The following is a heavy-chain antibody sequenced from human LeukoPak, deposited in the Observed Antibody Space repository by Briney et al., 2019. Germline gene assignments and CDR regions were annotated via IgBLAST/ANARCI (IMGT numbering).Heavy chain of an antibody. J-gene: IGHJ4*02. CDR3: ARSVADPSYDY. CDR2: ISYDGSNK. V-gene: IGHV3-30*04. Sequence: TGGSLRLSCAASGFTFSSYAMHWVRQAPGKGLEWVAVISYDGSNKYYADSVKGRFTISRDNSKNTLYLQMNSLRAEDTAVYYCARSVADPSYDYWGQGTLVTVSS. CDR1: GFTFSSYA. D-gene: IGHD2-15*01.